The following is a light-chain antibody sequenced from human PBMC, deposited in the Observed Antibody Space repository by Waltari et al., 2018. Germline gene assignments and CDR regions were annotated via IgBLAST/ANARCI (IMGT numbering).Light chain of an antibody. CDR2: EVS. Sequence: QSALTQPPSASGSPGQSVTISCTGTSSDVGGYNYVSWYQQHPGKAPTLLIYEVSKRPSGVPDRFSGSKSGNTASLIVSGLQAEDEADYYCSSYAGSNNYVVFGGGTKLTVL. CDR3: SSYAGSNNYVV. CDR1: SSDVGGYNY. V-gene: IGLV2-8*01. J-gene: IGLJ2*01.